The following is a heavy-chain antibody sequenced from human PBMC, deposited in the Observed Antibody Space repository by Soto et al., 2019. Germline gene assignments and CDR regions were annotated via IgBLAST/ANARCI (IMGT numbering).Heavy chain of an antibody. V-gene: IGHV3-23*01. CDR3: AKVGSSRWYDPGYYYYGMDV. J-gene: IGHJ6*02. CDR2: ISGSGDST. Sequence: GGSLRLSCAASGFTFSRYAMSWVRQAPGKGLEWVSAISGSGDSTYYADSVKGRFTISRDNSKNTLYLQMNSLRAEDTAVYYCAKVGSSRWYDPGYYYYGMDVWGQGTTVTVSS. CDR1: GFTFSRYA. D-gene: IGHD6-13*01.